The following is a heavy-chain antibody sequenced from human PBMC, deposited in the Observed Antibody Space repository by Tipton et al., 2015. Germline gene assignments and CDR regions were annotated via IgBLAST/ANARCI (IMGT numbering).Heavy chain of an antibody. V-gene: IGHV4-59*04. J-gene: IGHJ3*01. Sequence: TLSLACSVSSDSISKYYWSWIRQPPGKGLEWIVSLYYNDNIYYNPSLQSRVAMSADTSRNQFSLNLTSVTAADTSVYYCVRPANHGFDVWGQGTMVTVSS. D-gene: IGHD1-14*01. CDR2: LYYNDNI. CDR3: VRPANHGFDV. CDR1: SDSISKYY.